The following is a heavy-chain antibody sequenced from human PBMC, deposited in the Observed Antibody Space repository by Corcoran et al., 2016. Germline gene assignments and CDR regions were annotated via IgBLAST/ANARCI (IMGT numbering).Heavy chain of an antibody. V-gene: IGHV4-34*01. Sequence: QVQLQQWGAGLLKPSETLSLTCAVYGGSFSGYYWSWIRQPPGKGLEWIGEINHSGSTNYNPSLKSRVTISVDTSKNQFSLKLSSVTAADTAVYYCASILMVYDVGPRYYGMDVWGQGTTVTVSS. J-gene: IGHJ6*02. CDR2: INHSGST. CDR1: GGSFSGYY. CDR3: ASILMVYDVGPRYYGMDV. D-gene: IGHD2-8*01.